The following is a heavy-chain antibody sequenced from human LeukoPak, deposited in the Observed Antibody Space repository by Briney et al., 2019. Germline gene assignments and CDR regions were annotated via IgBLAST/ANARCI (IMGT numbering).Heavy chain of an antibody. J-gene: IGHJ4*02. V-gene: IGHV1-2*06. CDR1: GYTFTSYG. CDR2: INPNSGGT. D-gene: IGHD1-26*01. Sequence: GASVKVSCKASGYTFTSYGISWVRQAPGQGLEWMGRINPNSGGTNYAQKFQGRVTMTRDTSISTAYMELSRLRSDDTAVYYCARLRGSYYRAFDYWGQGTLVTVSS. CDR3: ARLRGSYYRAFDY.